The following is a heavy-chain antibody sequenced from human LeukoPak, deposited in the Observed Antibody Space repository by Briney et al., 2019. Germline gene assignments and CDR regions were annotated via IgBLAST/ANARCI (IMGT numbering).Heavy chain of an antibody. CDR3: ARLAARDNWFDP. V-gene: IGHV3-53*04. CDR2: IYGGGST. D-gene: IGHD6-6*01. Sequence: GGSLRLSCVVSGFTVSNNYMKWVRQAPGKGLEWVSTIYGGGSTYYADSVRGRFTISRHNSKNTLYLQMDSLRAEDTAVYYCARLAARDNWFDPWGQGTLVTVSS. J-gene: IGHJ5*02. CDR1: GFTVSNNY.